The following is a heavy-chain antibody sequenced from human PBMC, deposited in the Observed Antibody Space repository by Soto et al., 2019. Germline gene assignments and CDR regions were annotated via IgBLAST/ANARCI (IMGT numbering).Heavy chain of an antibody. D-gene: IGHD6-6*01. V-gene: IGHV5-51*01. CDR1: GYSFTSYW. CDR3: ARHLEYSSSWAPYYYYGMDV. Sequence: PGEALKISCKGSGYSFTSYWIGWVRQRPGKGLEWMGIIYPGDSDTRYSPSFQGQVNISADKSISTAYLQWSSLKASDTAMYYCARHLEYSSSWAPYYYYGMDVWGQGTTVTVSS. J-gene: IGHJ6*02. CDR2: IYPGDSDT.